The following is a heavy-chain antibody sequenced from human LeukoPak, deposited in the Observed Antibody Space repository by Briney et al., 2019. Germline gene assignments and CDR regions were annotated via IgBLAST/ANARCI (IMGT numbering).Heavy chain of an antibody. CDR1: GFTFSSYS. J-gene: IGHJ3*02. CDR3: ARIVTTSGYSGPGNAFDT. CDR2: ISHSSSYI. V-gene: IGHV3-21*01. Sequence: GGSLRLSCAASGFTFSSYSMNWVRQAPGKGLEWVSSISHSSSYIYYADSVKGRFTISRDNAKNSLYIQMNSLREDATAVYYCARIVTTSGYSGPGNAFDTWGQGTMVTVSP. D-gene: IGHD5-12*01.